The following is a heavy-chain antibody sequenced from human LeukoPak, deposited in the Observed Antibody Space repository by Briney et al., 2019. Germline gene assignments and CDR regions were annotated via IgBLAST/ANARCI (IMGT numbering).Heavy chain of an antibody. CDR1: GYTFTSYD. Sequence: ASVKVSCKASGYTFTSYDINWVRQATGQGLEWMGWMNPNSGNTGYAQKFQGRVTMTRNTSISTAYMELSSLRSKDTAVYYCARASYSGSYGGGHYFDYWGQGTLVTVSS. CDR2: MNPNSGNT. CDR3: ARASYSGSYGGGHYFDY. J-gene: IGHJ4*02. V-gene: IGHV1-8*01. D-gene: IGHD1-26*01.